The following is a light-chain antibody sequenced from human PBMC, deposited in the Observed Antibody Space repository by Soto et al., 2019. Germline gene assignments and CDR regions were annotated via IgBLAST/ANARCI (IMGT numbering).Light chain of an antibody. J-gene: IGLJ1*01. Sequence: QSVLTQPASVSGSPGQSITISCTGTSSDVGLYDYVSWYQQHPGKAPQLMIYAVSNRPSGVSNRFSASKSGNTASLFISGLRAEDEADYYCSSYTSDSSYVFGSGTKSPS. CDR1: SSDVGLYDY. V-gene: IGLV2-14*01. CDR2: AVS. CDR3: SSYTSDSSYV.